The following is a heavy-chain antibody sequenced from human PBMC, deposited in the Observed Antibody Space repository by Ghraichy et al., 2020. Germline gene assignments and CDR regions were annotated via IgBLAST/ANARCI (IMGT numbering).Heavy chain of an antibody. CDR2: INSASTSK. V-gene: IGHV3-21*01. Sequence: GGSLRLSCVASGFTFRSYSMNWVRQVPGKGLEWVSSINSASTSKHYPDSLKGRFTISRDNAKNSLYLQMNSLRAEDTAVYYCARRFEVAPTMGLPESYAMDVWGQGTTVTVSS. CDR3: ARRFEVAPTMGLPESYAMDV. J-gene: IGHJ6*02. D-gene: IGHD3-10*01. CDR1: GFTFRSYS.